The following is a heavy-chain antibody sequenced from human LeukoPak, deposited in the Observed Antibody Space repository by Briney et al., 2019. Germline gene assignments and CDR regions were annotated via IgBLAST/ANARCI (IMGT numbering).Heavy chain of an antibody. V-gene: IGHV3-23*01. Sequence: GGSLRLSCAASGFTFSNSVMSWVRQAPGKGLEWVSLISGSGDNIYYVDSVKGRFTISRDNSKNTLYLQMNSLRAEDTAVYYCARDGGSKGVYYYWGQGTLVTVSS. J-gene: IGHJ4*02. CDR3: ARDGGSKGVYYY. D-gene: IGHD2-8*01. CDR1: GFTFSNSV. CDR2: ISGSGDNI.